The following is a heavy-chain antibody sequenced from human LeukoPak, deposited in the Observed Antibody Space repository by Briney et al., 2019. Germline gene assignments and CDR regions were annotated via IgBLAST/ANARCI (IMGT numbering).Heavy chain of an antibody. CDR2: INPNSSGT. CDR3: ARDFTTYCSNGLCLDRNWFDP. V-gene: IGHV1-2*06. Sequence: GASVKVSCKASGYTFTGYYMHWVRQAPGQGLEWMGRINPNSSGTNYAQKFQGRVTMTRDTSISTAYMELSRLTSDDTAVYYCARDFTTYCSNGLCLDRNWFDPWGQGTLVTVSS. J-gene: IGHJ5*02. D-gene: IGHD2-8*01. CDR1: GYTFTGYY.